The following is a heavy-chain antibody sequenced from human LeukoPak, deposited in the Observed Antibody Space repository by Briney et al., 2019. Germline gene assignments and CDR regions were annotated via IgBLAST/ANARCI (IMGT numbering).Heavy chain of an antibody. J-gene: IGHJ4*02. CDR3: ARVLAAAGTEWYFDY. CDR1: GYTFTNYA. Sequence: GASVKVSCKASGYTFTNYAISWVRQAPGQGLEWMGWISAYNGNTKYTQKFQGRVTMTRDTSTSTAYMELRSLRSDDTAVYYCARVLAAAGTEWYFDYWGQGTLVTVSS. D-gene: IGHD6-13*01. V-gene: IGHV1-18*01. CDR2: ISAYNGNT.